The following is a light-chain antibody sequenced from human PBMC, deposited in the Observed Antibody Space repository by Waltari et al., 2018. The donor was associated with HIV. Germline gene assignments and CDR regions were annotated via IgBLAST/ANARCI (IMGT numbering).Light chain of an antibody. CDR2: DDS. J-gene: IGLJ2*01. V-gene: IGLV3-21*02. CDR1: RIGSKS. Sequence: SYVLTQPPSVSVAPGQTARIPCGGSRIGSKSVHWYQQKPGQAPVLVVQDDSDRPSRIPERCSGSNSGDTATLAISKVEAGDEADYYCQVWEITDDHVVFGGGTKLTVL. CDR3: QVWEITDDHVV.